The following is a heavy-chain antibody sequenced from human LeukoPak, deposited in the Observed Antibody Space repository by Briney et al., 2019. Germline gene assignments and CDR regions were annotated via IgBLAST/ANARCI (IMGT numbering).Heavy chain of an antibody. CDR2: IYHSGST. Sequence: SETLSLTCAVSGYSISSGYYWGWIRQPPGKGLEWIGSIYHSGSTYYNPSLKSRVTISVDTSKNQFSLKLSSVTAADTAVYYCVAVVAAALYYFDHWGQGTPVTVSS. CDR1: GYSISSGYY. J-gene: IGHJ4*02. D-gene: IGHD2-15*01. CDR3: VAVVAAALYYFDH. V-gene: IGHV4-38-2*01.